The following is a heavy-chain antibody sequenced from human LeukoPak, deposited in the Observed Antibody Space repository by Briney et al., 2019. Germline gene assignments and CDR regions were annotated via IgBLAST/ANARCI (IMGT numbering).Heavy chain of an antibody. V-gene: IGHV3-30*14. CDR1: GFTFSSYA. Sequence: GGSLRLSCAASGFTFSSYAMHWVRQAPGKGLEWVAVISYDGSNKYYADSVKGRFTISRDNSKNTLYLQVNSLRAEDTAVYYCARDGRAFDIWGQGTMVTVSS. J-gene: IGHJ3*02. CDR2: ISYDGSNK. CDR3: ARDGRAFDI.